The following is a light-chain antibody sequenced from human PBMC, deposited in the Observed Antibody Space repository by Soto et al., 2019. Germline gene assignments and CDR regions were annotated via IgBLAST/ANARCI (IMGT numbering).Light chain of an antibody. J-gene: IGKJ4*01. CDR3: QQYDRWAPLT. V-gene: IGKV3-15*01. CDR2: GAS. Sequence: IVLTQSPATLSVSPGERVTLSCRASQSVGSTLAWYQQKPGQAPRLLIYGASTRATDIPARFSGGGSGTEFTLTISSLQSEDFAVYYCQQYDRWAPLTFGGGTKVEFK. CDR1: QSVGST.